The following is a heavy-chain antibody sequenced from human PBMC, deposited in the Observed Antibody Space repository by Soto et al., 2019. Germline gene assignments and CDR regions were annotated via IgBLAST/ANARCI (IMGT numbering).Heavy chain of an antibody. CDR2: IIPLFGTT. Sequence: QFRGVRSGVEVRRPGSRVKVSCKASGETFKNWVIGWVRQAPGQGLEWMGGIIPLFGTTDFAQRFQGRLTITTDEFTTTAYMELSRLRSEDTATYYCAAELGFGKLSVVWGQGTTVIVSS. CDR3: AAELGFGKLSVV. CDR1: GETFKNWV. J-gene: IGHJ6*02. V-gene: IGHV1-69*05. D-gene: IGHD3-10*01.